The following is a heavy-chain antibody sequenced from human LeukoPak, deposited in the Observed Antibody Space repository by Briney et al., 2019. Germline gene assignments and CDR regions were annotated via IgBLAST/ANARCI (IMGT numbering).Heavy chain of an antibody. J-gene: IGHJ4*02. Sequence: GGSLRLSCAASGFTFSSCGMHWVRQAPGKGLEYVSSISSNGGSTFYANSVKGRFTISRDNSKNTLYLQMGSLRAEDMAVYYCARDLYYDLLTGYSGPDYWGQGTLVTVSS. CDR2: ISSNGGST. CDR3: ARDLYYDLLTGYSGPDY. CDR1: GFTFSSCG. V-gene: IGHV3-64*01. D-gene: IGHD3-9*01.